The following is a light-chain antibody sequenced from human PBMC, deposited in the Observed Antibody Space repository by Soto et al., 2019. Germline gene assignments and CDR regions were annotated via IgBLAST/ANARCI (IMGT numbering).Light chain of an antibody. CDR1: QDISNY. J-gene: IGKJ4*01. CDR3: QQADSFPLT. CDR2: AAS. V-gene: IGKV1-12*01. Sequence: DIQMTQSPSSLSASVGDRVTITCQASQDISNYLNWYQQKPGKAPKLLIYAASSLESGVPSRFSGSGSGTDFTLTINSLQPEDFATYYCQQADSFPLTFGGGTKVDNK.